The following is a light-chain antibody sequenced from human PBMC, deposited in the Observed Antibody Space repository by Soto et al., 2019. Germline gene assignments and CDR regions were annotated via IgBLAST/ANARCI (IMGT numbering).Light chain of an antibody. V-gene: IGLV3-21*04. CDR3: HVWDSGSDHVV. CDR1: NIGTKT. CDR2: YDR. J-gene: IGLJ3*02. Sequence: SYDLTQPPSVSVAPGKTASITCGGNNIGTKTVHCFQQKPGQAPVVVLYYDRHRPSGIPERFSGSNSGNTATLTISRVEAGDEADYYCHVWDSGSDHVVFGGGTKLTVL.